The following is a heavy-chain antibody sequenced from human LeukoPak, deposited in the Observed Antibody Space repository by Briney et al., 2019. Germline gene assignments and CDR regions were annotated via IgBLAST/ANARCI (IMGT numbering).Heavy chain of an antibody. J-gene: IGHJ6*03. CDR2: VNPNSGDT. CDR1: GYTFTGYY. CDR3: AREPFYYGSGSYPNYYYYHMDV. D-gene: IGHD3-10*01. Sequence: ASVKVSCKASGYTFTGYYLHWVRQAPGQGLEWMGCVNPNSGDTNYAQKLQGRVTMTTDTSTSTAYMELRSLRSDDTAVYYCAREPFYYGSGSYPNYYYYHMDVWGKGTTVTISS. V-gene: IGHV1-2*02.